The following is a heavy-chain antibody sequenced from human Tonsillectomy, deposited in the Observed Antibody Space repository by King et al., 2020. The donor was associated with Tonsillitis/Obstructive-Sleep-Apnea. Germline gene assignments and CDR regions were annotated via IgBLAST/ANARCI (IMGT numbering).Heavy chain of an antibody. D-gene: IGHD4-23*01. CDR2: IYHSGST. Sequence: LQLQESGPGLVKPSGTLSLTCAVSGGSISSSNWWSWVRQPPGKGLEWIGEIYHSGSTNYNPSLKSRVTISVDKSKNQFSLNLNSVTAADTAVYYCARRVPNLMVATVGGDWFDPWGQGTLVTVSS. V-gene: IGHV4-4*02. CDR1: GGSISSSNW. CDR3: ARRVPNLMVATVGGDWFDP. J-gene: IGHJ5*01.